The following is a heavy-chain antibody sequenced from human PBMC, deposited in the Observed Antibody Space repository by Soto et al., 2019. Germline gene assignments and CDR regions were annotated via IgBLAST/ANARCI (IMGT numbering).Heavy chain of an antibody. CDR3: AKDPATIAVAGTFDY. V-gene: IGHV3-23*01. J-gene: IGHJ4*02. Sequence: EVQLLESEGGLVQPGGSLRLSCAASGFTFSTYGMSWVRQAPGKGLEWVSIISGSGGSTYYADTMKGRFTISRDNSKNTLYLQMNSLRAEDTAVYYCAKDPATIAVAGTFDYWGQGTLVIVSS. CDR1: GFTFSTYG. CDR2: ISGSGGST. D-gene: IGHD6-19*01.